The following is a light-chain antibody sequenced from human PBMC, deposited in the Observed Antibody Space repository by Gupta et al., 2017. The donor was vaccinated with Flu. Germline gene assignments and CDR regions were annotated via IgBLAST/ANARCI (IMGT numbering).Light chain of an antibody. V-gene: IGLV2-23*02. J-gene: IGLJ2*01. CDR3: CSKANSTTLVV. CDR1: SSVVGSKNV. CDR2: EIS. Sequence: ITTFSTGTSSVVGSKNVVCYYQQPASNAPILMIYEISRRSSVVTRRFSGNKCDNTASITIARHEEEEAADYYCCSKANSTTLVVFGGGTRLTVL.